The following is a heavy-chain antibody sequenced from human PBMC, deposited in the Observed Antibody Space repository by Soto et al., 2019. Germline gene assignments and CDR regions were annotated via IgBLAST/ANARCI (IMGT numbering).Heavy chain of an antibody. CDR2: ISGSGDDT. CDR1: GFTFSNFA. Sequence: QLLESGGGFVQPGGSLRLSCVASGFTFSNFAMAWVRRAPGEGLEWVSAISGSGDDTFYVDSMKGRFTISRDNSKDTLYLQINSLRAEDTAVYYCANPIPKTGTTFGFWGQGTLVTVSS. J-gene: IGHJ4*02. D-gene: IGHD1-1*01. CDR3: ANPIPKTGTTFGF. V-gene: IGHV3-23*01.